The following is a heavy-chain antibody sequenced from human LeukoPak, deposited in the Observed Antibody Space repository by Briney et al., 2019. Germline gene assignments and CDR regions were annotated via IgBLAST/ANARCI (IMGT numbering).Heavy chain of an antibody. V-gene: IGHV3-30*04. CDR3: ARDTTLDFDY. D-gene: IGHD1-26*01. J-gene: IGHJ4*02. CDR1: GITFSSYA. Sequence: GGSLRLSCAACGITFSSYAMHWVRQAPGKGLEWVAVRSYDGSNKYYADSVKGRFTISRDNSKNTLYLQMNSLRAEDTAVYYCARDTTLDFDYWGQGTLVTVSS. CDR2: RSYDGSNK.